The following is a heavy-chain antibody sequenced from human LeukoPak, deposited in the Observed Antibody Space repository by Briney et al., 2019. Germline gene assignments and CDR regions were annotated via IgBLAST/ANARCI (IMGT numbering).Heavy chain of an antibody. D-gene: IGHD6-19*01. CDR3: TRGGPVAGTHKYFQH. J-gene: IGHJ1*01. CDR2: MNPNNGIT. Sequence: ASVKVSCKASGYTFTSYGISWVRQAPGQGLEWMGWMNPNNGITDYAQKFQGRVTLTRNTSITTAYMELSGLRSEDTAVYYCTRGGPVAGTHKYFQHWGQGTLVTVSS. V-gene: IGHV1-8*02. CDR1: GYTFTSYG.